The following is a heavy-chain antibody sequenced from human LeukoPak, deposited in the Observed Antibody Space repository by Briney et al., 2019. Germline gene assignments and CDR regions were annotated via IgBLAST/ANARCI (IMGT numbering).Heavy chain of an antibody. Sequence: ASVKVSCKASGYTFTDCNIHWVRQAPGQGLEWMGWINPNSGGTNYAQKFQGRVHMTRDTSISTAYMELSRLRSDDTALYYCARVVYYFYAMDVWGQGTTVTVSS. D-gene: IGHD2-8*01. CDR1: GYTFTDCN. CDR2: INPNSGGT. V-gene: IGHV1-2*02. CDR3: ARVVYYFYAMDV. J-gene: IGHJ6*02.